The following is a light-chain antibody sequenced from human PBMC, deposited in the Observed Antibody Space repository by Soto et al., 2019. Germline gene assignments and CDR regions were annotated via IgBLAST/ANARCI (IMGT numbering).Light chain of an antibody. CDR2: GAS. J-gene: IGKJ1*01. CDR3: QQYGSSPQT. Sequence: EIVLTQSPGTLSLSPGERATLSCRASQSVSNNYLAWYQQKPGQAPRLLTYGASSRATGIPDRVRGSGSGTDFTLTISRLETEDFAVYYCQQYGSSPQTFGQGTKVEIK. V-gene: IGKV3-20*01. CDR1: QSVSNNY.